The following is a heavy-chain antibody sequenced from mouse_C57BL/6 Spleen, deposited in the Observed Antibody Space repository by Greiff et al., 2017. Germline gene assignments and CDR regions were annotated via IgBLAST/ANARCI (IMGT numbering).Heavy chain of an antibody. CDR3: ASLSNHSYYYAMDY. CDR1: GYTFTSYW. Sequence: VQLQQPGAELVKPGASVKLSCKASGYTFTSYWMHWVKQRPGQGLEWIGMIHPNSGSTNYNEKFKSKATLTVDKSSSTAYMQLSSLTSEDSAVYYCASLSNHSYYYAMDYWGQGTSVTVSS. CDR2: IHPNSGST. J-gene: IGHJ4*01. D-gene: IGHD2-5*01. V-gene: IGHV1-64*01.